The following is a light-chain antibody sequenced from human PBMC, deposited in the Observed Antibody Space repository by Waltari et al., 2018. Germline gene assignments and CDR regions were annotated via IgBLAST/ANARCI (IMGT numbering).Light chain of an antibody. Sequence: DIQMIQSPSSLSASVGDRITITCRASQTIGTYLNWYQQTSGQPPKLLIFSASDLLSDVPSRVSGSGSGTEFTLTINSLQPEEFATYYCQQSHSGPWTFGQGTKVDI. CDR2: SAS. J-gene: IGKJ1*01. V-gene: IGKV1-39*01. CDR1: QTIGTY. CDR3: QQSHSGPWT.